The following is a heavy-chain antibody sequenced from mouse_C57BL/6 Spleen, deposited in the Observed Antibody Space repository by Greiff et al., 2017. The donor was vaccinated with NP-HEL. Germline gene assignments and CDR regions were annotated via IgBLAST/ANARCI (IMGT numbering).Heavy chain of an antibody. CDR1: GYTFTDYN. CDR3: AGYGSSYVTYFDV. CDR2: INPNNGGT. Sequence: VQLQQSGPELVKPGASVKMSCKASGYTFTDYNMHWVKQSHGKSLEWIGYINPNNGGTSYNQKFKGKATLTVNTSSSTAYMELRSLTSEDSAVYYCAGYGSSYVTYFDVWGTGTTVTVSS. V-gene: IGHV1-22*01. J-gene: IGHJ1*03. D-gene: IGHD1-1*01.